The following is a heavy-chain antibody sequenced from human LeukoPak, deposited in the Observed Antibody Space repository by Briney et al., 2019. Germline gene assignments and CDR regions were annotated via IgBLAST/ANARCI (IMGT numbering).Heavy chain of an antibody. Sequence: SVKVSCKASGGTFSSYAISWVRQAPGQGLEWMGGIIPIFGTANYAQKFQGRVTITADESTSTAYMELSSLRSEDTAVYYCARARRDQYSSSWYNWFDPWGQGTLVTVSP. CDR3: ARARRDQYSSSWYNWFDP. V-gene: IGHV1-69*13. J-gene: IGHJ5*02. CDR1: GGTFSSYA. CDR2: IIPIFGTA. D-gene: IGHD6-13*01.